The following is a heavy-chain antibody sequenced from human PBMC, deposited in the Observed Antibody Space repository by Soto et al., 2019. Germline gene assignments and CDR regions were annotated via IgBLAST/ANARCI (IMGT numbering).Heavy chain of an antibody. J-gene: IGHJ4*02. Sequence: GGSLRLSCAASGFTFNTYAMTWVRQAPGKGLEWVSAISGSGGTTYYADSVKGRFTISRDNSKNTMFLQMNSLRADDTAVYYSAKGMVGGSLYHFDYWGQGTPVTVSS. CDR3: AKGMVGGSLYHFDY. CDR1: GFTFNTYA. D-gene: IGHD1-26*01. V-gene: IGHV3-23*01. CDR2: ISGSGGTT.